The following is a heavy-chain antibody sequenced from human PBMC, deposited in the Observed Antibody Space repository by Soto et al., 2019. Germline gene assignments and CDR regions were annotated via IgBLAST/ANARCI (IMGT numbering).Heavy chain of an antibody. CDR1: GYSFTNYW. J-gene: IGHJ6*02. CDR2: IYPGDSDT. V-gene: IGHV5-51*01. Sequence: GESLKISCTASGYSFTNYWIGWVRQMPGKGPEWMGIIYPGDSDTRYSPSFQGQVTISADKSTSTAYLLWSGLKASDTAIYFCAGSIFYYGMDVWGQGTTVTVSS. CDR3: AGSIFYYGMDV.